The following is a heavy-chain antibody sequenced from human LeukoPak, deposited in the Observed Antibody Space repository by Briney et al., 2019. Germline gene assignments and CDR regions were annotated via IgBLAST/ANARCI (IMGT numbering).Heavy chain of an antibody. Sequence: PSETLSLTCTVSGGSIHSYWSWIRQPAGKGLEWIGRISGSGTITYNPALQSRLTISIDTSKNQFSLKLMSVTAADTAVYYCARDRYLLVGATGDYWGQGTLVTVSS. D-gene: IGHD1-26*01. CDR2: ISGSGTI. CDR3: ARDRYLLVGATGDY. CDR1: GGSIHSY. V-gene: IGHV4-4*07. J-gene: IGHJ4*02.